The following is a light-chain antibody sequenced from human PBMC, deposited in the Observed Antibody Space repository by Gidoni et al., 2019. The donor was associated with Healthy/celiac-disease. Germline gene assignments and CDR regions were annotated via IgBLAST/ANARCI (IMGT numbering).Light chain of an antibody. CDR2: GAP. CDR3: QQYRT. CDR1: QSVSSN. Sequence: EIVMTQSPATLPVSPGERATLSCRASQSVSSNLAWYQQKPGQAPRLLIYGAPTRATGIPARFSGSGSGTEFTLTISSLQSEDFAVYYCQQYRTFGQGTKVEIK. V-gene: IGKV3-15*01. J-gene: IGKJ1*01.